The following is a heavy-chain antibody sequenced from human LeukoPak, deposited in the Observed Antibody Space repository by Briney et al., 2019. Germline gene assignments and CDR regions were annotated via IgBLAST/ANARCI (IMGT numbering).Heavy chain of an antibody. V-gene: IGHV4-34*01. J-gene: IGHJ2*01. CDR1: GGSFSGYY. Sequence: SETLSLTCAVYGGSFSGYYWSWIRQPAGKGLEWIGEINHSGSTNYNPSLKSRVTISVDTSKNQFSLKLSSVTAADTAVYYCASNRRRYWYFDLWGRGTLVTVSS. CDR3: ASNRRRYWYFDL. CDR2: INHSGST. D-gene: IGHD1-1*01.